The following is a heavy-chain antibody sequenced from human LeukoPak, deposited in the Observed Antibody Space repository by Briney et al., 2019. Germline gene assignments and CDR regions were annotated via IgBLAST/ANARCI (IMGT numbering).Heavy chain of an antibody. D-gene: IGHD3-10*01. CDR2: ISGNSRFI. V-gene: IGHV3-21*01. CDR3: XRDGSSGELSSGXFDS. Sequence: GGSLRLSCTASEFTFSKFYMNWVRQAPGKGLEWVSSISGNSRFIYYADSVKGRFTISRDNADNSVSLQMNSLRADDTAVYFXXRDGSSGELSSGXFDSWGQGTLVTVSS. J-gene: IGHJ4*02. CDR1: EFTFSKFY.